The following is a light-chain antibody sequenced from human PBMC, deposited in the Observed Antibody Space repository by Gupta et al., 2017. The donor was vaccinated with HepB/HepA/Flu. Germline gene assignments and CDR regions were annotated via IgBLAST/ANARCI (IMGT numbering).Light chain of an antibody. V-gene: IGLV3-1*01. Sequence: SYALTQPPSVSVSPGPTASTTCSGDRLGDKYACWYQQKAGQSPLLVIYQDNNPPSRIPERFSGSNSGNTATLTISGTQAMDEADYYCQASDSNTGVFGGGTKLTVV. CDR1: RLGDKY. CDR3: QASDSNTGV. CDR2: QDN. J-gene: IGLJ2*01.